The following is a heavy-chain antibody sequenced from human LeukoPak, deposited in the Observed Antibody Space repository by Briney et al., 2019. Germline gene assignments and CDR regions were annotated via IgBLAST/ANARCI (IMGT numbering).Heavy chain of an antibody. Sequence: KPGGSLRLSCVASGFTFSDYYMSWIRQAPGKGLEWVSYIRSSGTTIHYADSVKGRFTISRDNAKNSLYLQVNSLRAEDTAVYYCARDRGAVTDVFDYWGQGTLVTVSS. CDR3: ARDRGAVTDVFDY. D-gene: IGHD6-19*01. CDR2: IRSSGTTI. V-gene: IGHV3-11*04. J-gene: IGHJ4*02. CDR1: GFTFSDYY.